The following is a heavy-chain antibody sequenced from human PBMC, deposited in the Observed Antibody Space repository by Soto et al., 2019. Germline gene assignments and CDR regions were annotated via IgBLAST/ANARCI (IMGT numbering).Heavy chain of an antibody. J-gene: IGHJ6*02. CDR3: ARGEQTGYLKTLTYNEMDD. CDR1: GGTLTTYA. CDR2: IIPIFGTP. Sequence: QVQLVQSGAEAKRPGSSVKVSCKASGGTLTTYAISWVRQAPGQGLAWMGGIIPIFGTPDYAESHQGRLTITADEPTNTAYMELGCLKFEDTALYYCARGEQTGYLKTLTYNEMDDWCQGTTVTVSS. V-gene: IGHV1-69*01. D-gene: IGHD1-1*01.